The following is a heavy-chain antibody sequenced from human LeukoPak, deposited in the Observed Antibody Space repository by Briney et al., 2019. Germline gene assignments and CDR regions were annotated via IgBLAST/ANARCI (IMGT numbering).Heavy chain of an antibody. D-gene: IGHD3-16*02. CDR1: GFTFSSYW. J-gene: IGHJ4*02. CDR3: TPEGLRGAISSDFDY. Sequence: GGSLRLSCAASGFTFSSYWMTWVRQAPGKGLEWVVNIKQDESEKYYVDSVKGRFTISRDNAKNSLYLQMNSLRAEGTALYYCTPEGLRGAISSDFDYWGQGTLVTVSS. CDR2: IKQDESEK. V-gene: IGHV3-7*03.